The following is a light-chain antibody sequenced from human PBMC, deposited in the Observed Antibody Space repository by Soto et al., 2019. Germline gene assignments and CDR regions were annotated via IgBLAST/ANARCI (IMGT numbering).Light chain of an antibody. V-gene: IGLV2-14*01. Sequence: QSALTQPASVSGSPGQAITISCTGSGRDIGAYDYVSWYQQHPGKAPKLIIYGVKNRPSGVSNRFSASKSAFTASLTISGLQTEDEAEYYCSSYTTSYFYVFGPGTKLNVL. CDR1: GRDIGAYDY. CDR3: SSYTTSYFYV. CDR2: GVK. J-gene: IGLJ1*01.